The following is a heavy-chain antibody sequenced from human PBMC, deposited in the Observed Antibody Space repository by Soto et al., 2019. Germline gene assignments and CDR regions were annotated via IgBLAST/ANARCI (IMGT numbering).Heavy chain of an antibody. V-gene: IGHV1-18*01. D-gene: IGHD3-10*01. CDR1: GYTFTSYG. CDR2: ISAYNGNT. Sequence: ASVKVSCKASGYTFTSYGISWVRQAPGQGLEWMGWISAYNGNTNYAQKLQGRVTMTTDTSTSTAYMELRSLRSDDTAVYYCAREGPLLTHYYGSGNPTFDPWGQGTLVTVSS. J-gene: IGHJ5*02. CDR3: AREGPLLTHYYGSGNPTFDP.